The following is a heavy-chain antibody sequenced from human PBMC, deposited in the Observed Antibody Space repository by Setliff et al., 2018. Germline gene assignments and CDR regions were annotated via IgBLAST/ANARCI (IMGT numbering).Heavy chain of an antibody. Sequence: PSETLSLTCTVSGYSISSGYIWGWIRQPPGKGLEWVGNIGHTGSINYNPSLKSRLTISRDTSKNQVSLKLNSVTATDTAVYYRARDLGHGGDSDYWGQGIQVTVSS. CDR3: ARDLGHGGDSDY. D-gene: IGHD2-21*02. CDR1: GYSISSGYI. J-gene: IGHJ4*02. V-gene: IGHV4-38-2*02. CDR2: IGHTGSI.